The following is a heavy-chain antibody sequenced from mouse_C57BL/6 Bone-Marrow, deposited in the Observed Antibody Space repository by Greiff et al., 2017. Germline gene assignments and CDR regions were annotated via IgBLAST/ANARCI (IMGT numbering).Heavy chain of an antibody. CDR1: GFNIKNTY. V-gene: IGHV14-3*01. J-gene: IGHJ3*01. D-gene: IGHD2-2*01. CDR3: AREGLRRGAWFAY. CDR2: MDPANGNT. Sequence: VQLQQSVAELVRPGASVKLSCTASGFNIKNTYMHWVKQRPEQGLEWIGRMDPANGNTKYAPKFKGKATINADTCANTAYLQLRSLTSEDTAIYYCAREGLRRGAWFAYCGQGTLVSVSA.